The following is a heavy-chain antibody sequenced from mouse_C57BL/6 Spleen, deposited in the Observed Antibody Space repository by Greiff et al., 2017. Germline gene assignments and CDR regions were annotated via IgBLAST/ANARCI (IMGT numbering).Heavy chain of an antibody. CDR3: TRGSSPYWYFDV. CDR1: GYTFTDYE. V-gene: IGHV1-15*01. Sequence: QVQLQQSGAELVRPGASVTLSCKASGYTFTDYEMHWVKQTPVHGLEWIGVIDPETGGTAYNQKFKGKAILTADKSSSTAYMELRSLTSEDSAVYYCTRGSSPYWYFDVWGTGTTVTVSS. J-gene: IGHJ1*03. D-gene: IGHD1-1*01. CDR2: IDPETGGT.